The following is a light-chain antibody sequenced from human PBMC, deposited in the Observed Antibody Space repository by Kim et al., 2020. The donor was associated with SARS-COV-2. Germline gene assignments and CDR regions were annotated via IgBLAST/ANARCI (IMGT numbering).Light chain of an antibody. J-gene: IGLJ3*02. Sequence: SPGQTASITCSGDKLGDKYACWYQQKPGQSPVLVIYQDTKRPSGIPERFSGSNSGNTATLTISGTQAMDEADYYCQAWDSSTAVFGGGTQLTVL. V-gene: IGLV3-1*01. CDR3: QAWDSSTAV. CDR2: QDT. CDR1: KLGDKY.